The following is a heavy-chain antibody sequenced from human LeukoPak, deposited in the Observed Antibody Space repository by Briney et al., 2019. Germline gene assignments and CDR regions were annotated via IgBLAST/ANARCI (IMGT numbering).Heavy chain of an antibody. CDR1: GFTFSSYA. D-gene: IGHD3-9*01. J-gene: IGHJ3*02. CDR3: AKDLGNILTGWHRAFDI. V-gene: IGHV3-23*01. CDR2: ISDSGGST. Sequence: GGSLRLSCAASGFTFSSYAMSWVRQAPGKGLEWVSAISDSGGSTYYADSVQGRFTISRDNSKNSLYLQVNSLRAEDTAGYYCAKDLGNILTGWHRAFDIWGQGRKVTVSS.